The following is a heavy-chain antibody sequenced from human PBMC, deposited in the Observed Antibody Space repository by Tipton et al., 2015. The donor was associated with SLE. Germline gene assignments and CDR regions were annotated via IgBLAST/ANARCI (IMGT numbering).Heavy chain of an antibody. V-gene: IGHV4-39*07. CDR1: DGSIRSSAYY. D-gene: IGHD2-8*01. CDR2: ILYSGGP. Sequence: TLSLTCTVSDGSIRSSAYYWARIRQPPGKGLQWIATILYSGGPNFNPSLESRVTISVDTSKNQLSLHLISVTAADTAVYYCARDLCTYGVCSHNNWGQGTLVTVSS. CDR3: ARDLCTYGVCSHNN. J-gene: IGHJ4*02.